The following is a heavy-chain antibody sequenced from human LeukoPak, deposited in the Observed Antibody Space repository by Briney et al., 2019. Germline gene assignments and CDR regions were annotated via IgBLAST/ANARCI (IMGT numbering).Heavy chain of an antibody. CDR3: ANYYYDSSGSFDY. D-gene: IGHD3-22*01. Sequence: SETLSLTCTVSGGSISSGGYYWSWIRQHPGKGLEWIGYIYYSGSTYYNPSLKSRVTISVDTSKNQFSLKLSSVTAADTAVYYCANYYYDSSGSFDYWGQGTLVTVSS. CDR2: IYYSGST. CDR1: GGSISSGGYY. J-gene: IGHJ4*02. V-gene: IGHV4-31*03.